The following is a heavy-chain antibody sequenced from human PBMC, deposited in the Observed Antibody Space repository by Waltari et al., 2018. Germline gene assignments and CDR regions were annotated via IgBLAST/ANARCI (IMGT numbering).Heavy chain of an antibody. J-gene: IGHJ4*02. CDR1: GYTFTSYY. CDR3: ALGRGRRNGLDY. D-gene: IGHD2-8*01. Sequence: QVQLVQSGAEVKKPGASVKVSCKASGYTFTSYYMHWVRQAPGQGLEWMGIINPGGGSTSYAQKFQGRVTMTRDTSTSTVYMELSSLRSEDTAVYYCALGRGRRNGLDYWGQGTLVTVSS. V-gene: IGHV1-46*01. CDR2: INPGGGST.